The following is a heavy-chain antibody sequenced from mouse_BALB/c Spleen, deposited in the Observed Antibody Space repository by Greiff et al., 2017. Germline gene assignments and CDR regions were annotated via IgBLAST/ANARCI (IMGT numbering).Heavy chain of an antibody. CDR3: ARHEGNYYAMDY. CDR2: ISNGGGST. J-gene: IGHJ4*01. CDR1: GFTFSSYT. D-gene: IGHD2-1*01. Sequence: EVKLMESGGGLVQPGGSLKLSCAASGFTFSSYTMSWVRQTPEKRLEWVAYISNGGGSTYYPDTVKVRFTITRDNAKNTLYLQMSSLKSEDTAMYYCARHEGNYYAMDYWGQGTSVTVSS. V-gene: IGHV5-12-2*01.